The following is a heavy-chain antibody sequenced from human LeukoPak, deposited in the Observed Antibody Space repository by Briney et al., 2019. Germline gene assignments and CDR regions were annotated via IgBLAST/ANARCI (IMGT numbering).Heavy chain of an antibody. Sequence: SETLSLTCAVYDGSFSGYYWSWIRQPPGKGLEWIGEINHSGSTNYNPSLKSRVTISLDTSKSQFSLKVRYVTAADTAVYYCARAVSILTGSGDPKENWFDPWGQGTLVTVSS. CDR1: DGSFSGYY. D-gene: IGHD3-10*01. V-gene: IGHV4-34*01. J-gene: IGHJ5*02. CDR3: ARAVSILTGSGDPKENWFDP. CDR2: INHSGST.